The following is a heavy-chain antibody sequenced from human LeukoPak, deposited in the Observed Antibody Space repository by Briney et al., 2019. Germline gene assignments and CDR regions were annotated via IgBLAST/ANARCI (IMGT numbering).Heavy chain of an antibody. CDR2: INPNSGGT. D-gene: IGHD2-15*01. Sequence: ASVKVSCKASGYTFTGYYMHWVRQAPGQGLEWMGWINPNSGGTNYAQKFQGRVTMTRDTSISTAYMELSRLRSDDTAVYYCARTCSGGSCSAPFDYWGQGTLVTVSS. CDR1: GYTFTGYY. J-gene: IGHJ4*02. CDR3: ARTCSGGSCSAPFDY. V-gene: IGHV1-2*02.